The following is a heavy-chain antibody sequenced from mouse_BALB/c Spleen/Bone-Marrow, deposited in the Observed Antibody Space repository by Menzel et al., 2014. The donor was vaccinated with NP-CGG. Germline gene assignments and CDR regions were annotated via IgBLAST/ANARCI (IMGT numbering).Heavy chain of an antibody. CDR2: INPYNDGT. V-gene: IGHV1-14*01. Sequence: EVQLQESGPELVKPGASVKMSCKASGYTFTSYVMHWVKQKPGQGLEWTGYINPYNDGTKYNEKFKGKATLTSDKSSSTAYMELSSLTSEDSAVYYCAREGGYYGSLYAMDYWGQGTSVTVSS. D-gene: IGHD1-1*01. CDR3: AREGGYYGSLYAMDY. J-gene: IGHJ4*01. CDR1: GYTFTSYV.